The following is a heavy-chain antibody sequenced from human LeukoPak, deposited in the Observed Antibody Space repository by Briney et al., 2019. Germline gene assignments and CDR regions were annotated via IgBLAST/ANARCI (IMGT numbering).Heavy chain of an antibody. CDR1: GFTFSHYA. Sequence: PGGSLRLSCAASGFTFSHYAMSWVRQTPGRGLECVSVVTGSGGDTYYTGSVNGRFTISRDNSKTTLYLQMNSLRAEDTAVYYCARGTLEHCSGASCYPLDSWGQGTLVTVSS. J-gene: IGHJ5*01. V-gene: IGHV3-23*01. CDR3: ARGTLEHCSGASCYPLDS. CDR2: VTGSGGDT. D-gene: IGHD2-15*01.